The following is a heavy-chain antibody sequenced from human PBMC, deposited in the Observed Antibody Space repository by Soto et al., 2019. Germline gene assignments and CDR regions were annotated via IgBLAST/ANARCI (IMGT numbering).Heavy chain of an antibody. Sequence: SGATLVKPTRTLTLTCTFCWFSLRTSGVGVGWIRQPPGKALEWLALIYWDDDKRYSPSLKSRLTITKDTSKNQVVLTMTNMDTVDTATYYCAHLVWQSGNHQPGGGMDVWGQGT. D-gene: IGHD6-13*01. CDR2: IYWDDDK. CDR1: WFSLRTSGVG. V-gene: IGHV2-5*02. J-gene: IGHJ6*02. CDR3: AHLVWQSGNHQPGGGMDV.